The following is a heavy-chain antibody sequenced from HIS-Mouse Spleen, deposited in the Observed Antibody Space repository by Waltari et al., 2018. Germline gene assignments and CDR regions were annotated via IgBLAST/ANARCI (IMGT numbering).Heavy chain of an antibody. J-gene: IGHJ1*01. Sequence: QVQLQESGPGLVKPSETLSLTCTVSGYSISSGYYWGWIRQPPGKGLEWIGSIYHSGSTYSNPSLKSRVTISVDTSKNQFSLKLSSVTAADTAVYYCARDSWAYAIEYFQHWGQGTLVTVSS. CDR3: ARDSWAYAIEYFQH. D-gene: IGHD2-8*01. CDR2: IYHSGST. V-gene: IGHV4-38-2*02. CDR1: GYSISSGYY.